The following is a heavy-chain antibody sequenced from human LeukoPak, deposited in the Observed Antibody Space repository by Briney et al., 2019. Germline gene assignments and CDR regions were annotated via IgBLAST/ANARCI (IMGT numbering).Heavy chain of an antibody. V-gene: IGHV3-30*04. CDR2: TSYDGSDK. CDR1: GFTFSSYV. J-gene: IGHJ4*02. CDR3: AREGQNISVFDY. Sequence: PGGSLRLSCAASGFTFSSYVMHWVRQAPGKGLEWLSATSYDGSDKYYAGSVKGRFTISRDNSKNTLYLQTNSLRAEDTAVYYCAREGQNISVFDYWGQGTLVTVSS.